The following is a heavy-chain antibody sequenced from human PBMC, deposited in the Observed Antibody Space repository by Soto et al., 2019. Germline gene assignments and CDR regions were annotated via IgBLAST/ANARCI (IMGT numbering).Heavy chain of an antibody. Sequence: GGSLRLSCAASGFTFSSDWMTWVRQAPGKGLEWVANIKEDGSEKYYVDSVKGRFTISRDNAEKSLYLQMNSPRAEDSAVYYCARGIQQLDSWGQGTTVTVSS. CDR2: IKEDGSEK. V-gene: IGHV3-7*03. CDR3: ARGIQQLDS. J-gene: IGHJ6*02. CDR1: GFTFSSDW. D-gene: IGHD6-13*01.